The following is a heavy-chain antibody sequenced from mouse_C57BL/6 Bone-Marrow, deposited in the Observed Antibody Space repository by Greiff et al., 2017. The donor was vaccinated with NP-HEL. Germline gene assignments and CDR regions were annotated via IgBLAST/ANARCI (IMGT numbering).Heavy chain of an antibody. Sequence: QVQLQQSGAELAKPGASVKLSCKASGYTFTSYWMHWVKQRPGQGLEWIGYINPSSGYTKYNQKFKDKATLTADKSSRTAYMQLSSLTYEDSAVYYCARPDGYLDYWGQGTTLTVSS. J-gene: IGHJ2*01. V-gene: IGHV1-7*01. D-gene: IGHD2-3*01. CDR3: ARPDGYLDY. CDR1: GYTFTSYW. CDR2: INPSSGYT.